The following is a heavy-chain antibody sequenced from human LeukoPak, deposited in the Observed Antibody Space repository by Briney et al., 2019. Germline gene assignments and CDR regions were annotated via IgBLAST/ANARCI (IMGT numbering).Heavy chain of an antibody. V-gene: IGHV3-48*04. Sequence: PGGSLRLSCAASGFTFSSYSMNWVHQAPGKGLEWVSYISSSSSTIYYADSVKGRFTISRDNAKNSLYLQMNSLRAEDTAVYYCAREARGLFDYWGQGTLVTVSS. CDR1: GFTFSSYS. CDR3: AREARGLFDY. D-gene: IGHD3/OR15-3a*01. J-gene: IGHJ4*02. CDR2: ISSSSSTI.